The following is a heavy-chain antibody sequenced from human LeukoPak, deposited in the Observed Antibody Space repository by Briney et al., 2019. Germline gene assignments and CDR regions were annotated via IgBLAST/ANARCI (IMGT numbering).Heavy chain of an antibody. J-gene: IGHJ4*02. CDR3: ARQGGMQSFDY. D-gene: IGHD6-19*01. CDR2: ISGGSGYI. V-gene: IGHV3-21*01. CDR1: GFSFSSYS. Sequence: PGGSLRLSCAASGFSFSSYSMNWVRQAPGKGLEWVAYISGGSGYIYYADSVKGRFTVSRDNDENSLYLQMNSLRADDTAVYYCARQGGMQSFDYWGQGILVTVPS.